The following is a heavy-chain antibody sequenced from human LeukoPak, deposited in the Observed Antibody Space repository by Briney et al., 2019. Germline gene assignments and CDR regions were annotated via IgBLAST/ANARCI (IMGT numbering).Heavy chain of an antibody. CDR3: AKGEGLRFLEWLFDY. V-gene: IGHV3-23*01. J-gene: IGHJ4*02. Sequence: PGGSLRLSCAASGFTFSSYAMSWVRQAPGKGLEWVSAISGSGGSTYYADSVKGRFTISRDNSKNTLYLQMNSLRAEDTAVYYCAKGEGLRFLEWLFDYWGQGTLVTVSS. D-gene: IGHD3-3*01. CDR1: GFTFSSYA. CDR2: ISGSGGST.